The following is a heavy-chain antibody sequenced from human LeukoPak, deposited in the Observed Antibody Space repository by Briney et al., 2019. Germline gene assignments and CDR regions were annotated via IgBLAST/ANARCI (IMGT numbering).Heavy chain of an antibody. J-gene: IGHJ4*02. CDR3: ARGHYVRTHYYDSSGYLNY. Sequence: PGGSLRLSCAASGFTFSSYWMHWVRQAPGKGLVWVSRINSDGSSTSYADSVKGRFTISRDNAKNTLYLQMNSLRAEDTAVYYCARGHYVRTHYYDSSGYLNYWGQGTLVTVSS. V-gene: IGHV3-74*01. D-gene: IGHD3-22*01. CDR1: GFTFSSYW. CDR2: INSDGSST.